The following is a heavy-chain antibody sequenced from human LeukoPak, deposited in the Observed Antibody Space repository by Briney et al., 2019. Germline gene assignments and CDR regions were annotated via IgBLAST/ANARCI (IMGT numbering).Heavy chain of an antibody. V-gene: IGHV4-59*01. CDR3: ARGPNRYSSGWYYFDY. CDR2: IYYSGST. J-gene: IGHJ4*02. CDR1: GGSITSYY. D-gene: IGHD6-19*01. Sequence: SETLSLTCTVSGGSITSYYCSWIRQPPGKGLERIGYIYYSGSTNYNPSLKSRVSISVDTSNNQFSLRLNSVTAADTAVYYCARGPNRYSSGWYYFDYWGQGTQVTVSS.